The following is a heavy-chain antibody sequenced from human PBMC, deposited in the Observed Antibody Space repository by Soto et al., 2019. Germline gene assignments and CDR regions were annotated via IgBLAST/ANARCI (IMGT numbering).Heavy chain of an antibody. CDR2: IIPILGIA. Sequence: QVQLVQSGAEVKKPGSSVKVSCKASGGTFSSYTISWVRQAPGQGLEWMGRIIPILGIANYAEKCQGRVTITADKSTSTAYMELSSVRSEDTAVYYCARGRYGDSVNWSFDLWGRGTLVTVSS. V-gene: IGHV1-69*02. J-gene: IGHJ2*01. CDR3: ARGRYGDSVNWSFDL. D-gene: IGHD4-17*01. CDR1: GGTFSSYT.